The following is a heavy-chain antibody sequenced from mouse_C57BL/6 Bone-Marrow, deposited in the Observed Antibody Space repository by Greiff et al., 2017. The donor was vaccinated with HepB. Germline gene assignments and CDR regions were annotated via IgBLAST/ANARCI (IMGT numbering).Heavy chain of an antibody. CDR2: IDPETGGT. CDR1: GYTFTDYE. V-gene: IGHV1-15*01. D-gene: IGHD1-1*01. CDR3: TRDGSSLWYFDY. Sequence: QVQLKESGAELVRPGASVTLSCKASGYTFTDYEMHWVKQTPVHGLEWIGAIDPETGGTAYNQKFKGKAILTADKSSSTAYMELRSLTSEDSAVYYCTRDGSSLWYFDYWGQGTTLTVSS. J-gene: IGHJ2*01.